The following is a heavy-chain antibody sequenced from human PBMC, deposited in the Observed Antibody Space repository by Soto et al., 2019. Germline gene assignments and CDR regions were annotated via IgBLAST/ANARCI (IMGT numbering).Heavy chain of an antibody. CDR3: ARDFAGSSWYSYYFDY. CDR2: INAGNGNT. V-gene: IGHV1-3*01. Sequence: GASVKVSCKASGYTFTSYARHWVRQAPGQRPEWMGWINAGNGNTKYSQEFQGIVTITRDTSASIADMELSSLRSEDTAVYYCARDFAGSSWYSYYFDYWGQGTLVTVSS. CDR1: GYTFTSYA. J-gene: IGHJ4*02. D-gene: IGHD6-13*01.